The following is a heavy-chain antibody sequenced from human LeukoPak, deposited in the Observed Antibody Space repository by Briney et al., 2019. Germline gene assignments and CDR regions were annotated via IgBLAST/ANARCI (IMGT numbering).Heavy chain of an antibody. J-gene: IGHJ4*02. CDR1: GFTFSSYW. CDR3: VRLIVGASDY. CDR2: IKLDVSET. D-gene: IGHD1-26*01. Sequence: GGSLRLSCAASGFTFSSYWMTWVRQAPGKGLEWVANIKLDVSETYYVDSVRGRFTISRDNTKNSLYLQMNSLRAEDTAVYYCVRLIVGASDYWGQGTLVTVSS. V-gene: IGHV3-7*01.